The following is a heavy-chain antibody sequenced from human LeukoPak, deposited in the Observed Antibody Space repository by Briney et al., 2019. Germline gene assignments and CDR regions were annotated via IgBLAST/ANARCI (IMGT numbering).Heavy chain of an antibody. J-gene: IGHJ4*02. V-gene: IGHV1-69*05. D-gene: IGHD3-22*01. Sequence: ASVKVSCKASGGTFSSYAISWVRQAPGQGLEWMGRIIPIFGTANYAQKFQGRVTMTTDTSTSTAYMELRSLRSDDTAVYYCARNGNRSPESYYYDSSGYPRPNDYWGQGTLVTVSS. CDR1: GGTFSSYA. CDR3: ARNGNRSPESYYYDSSGYPRPNDY. CDR2: IIPIFGTA.